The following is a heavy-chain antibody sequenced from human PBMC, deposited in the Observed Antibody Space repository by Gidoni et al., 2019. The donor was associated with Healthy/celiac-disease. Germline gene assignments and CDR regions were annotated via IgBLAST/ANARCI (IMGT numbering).Heavy chain of an antibody. J-gene: IGHJ4*02. CDR3: TTNTRVAGTNFDY. V-gene: IGHV3-15*01. CDR1: GFTFSNAW. CDR2: IKSKTDGGTT. Sequence: EVQLVESGGGLVKPGGSLRLSCAASGFTFSNAWMSWVRQAPGKGLEWVGRIKSKTDGGTTDYAAPVKGRFTISRDDSKNTLYLQMNSLKTEDTAVYYCTTNTRVAGTNFDYWGQGTLVTVSS. D-gene: IGHD6-19*01.